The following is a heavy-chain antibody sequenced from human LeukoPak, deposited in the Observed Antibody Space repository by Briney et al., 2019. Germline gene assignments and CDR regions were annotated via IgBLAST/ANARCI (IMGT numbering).Heavy chain of an antibody. D-gene: IGHD5-12*01. Sequence: SETLSLTCTVFGGSLSSSSHYWGWIRQPPGEGLEWLGSIYFRGSIYYSSSLKGRVTISVHPSTLPFSLNLSSITAAHTAIYFCARHTRPGYSGYEKAFDIWGEGTMVSASS. J-gene: IGHJ3*02. CDR2: IYFRGSI. V-gene: IGHV4-39*01. CDR1: GGSLSSSSHY. CDR3: ARHTRPGYSGYEKAFDI.